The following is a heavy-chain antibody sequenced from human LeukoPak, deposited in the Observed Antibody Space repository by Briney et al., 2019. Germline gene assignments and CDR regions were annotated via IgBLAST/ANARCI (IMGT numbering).Heavy chain of an antibody. CDR2: IYYSGST. V-gene: IGHV4-59*11. D-gene: IGHD3-9*01. CDR3: AREGPPNYDTI. Sequence: SEPLSLTCTVSGGSISSHYWSWIRHPPGKGLEWIGYIYYSGSTNYNPSLKSRVSISGDTSKNQFSLKLSSVTASDTAVYYCAREGPPNYDTIWGQGTMVTVSS. CDR1: GGSISSHY. J-gene: IGHJ3*02.